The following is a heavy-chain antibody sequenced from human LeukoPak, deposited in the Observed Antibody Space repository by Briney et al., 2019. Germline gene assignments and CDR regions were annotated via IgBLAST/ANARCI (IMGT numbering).Heavy chain of an antibody. Sequence: VASVKVSCKASGGTFSSYAISWVRQAPGQGLEWMGGIIPIFGTANYAQKFQGRVTMTRDTSTSTVYMELSSLRSEDTAVYYCARDRRVTMVRGVIIIPFDYWGQGTLVTVSS. CDR1: GGTFSSYA. D-gene: IGHD3-10*01. CDR3: ARDRRVTMVRGVIIIPFDY. J-gene: IGHJ4*02. V-gene: IGHV1-69*05. CDR2: IIPIFGTA.